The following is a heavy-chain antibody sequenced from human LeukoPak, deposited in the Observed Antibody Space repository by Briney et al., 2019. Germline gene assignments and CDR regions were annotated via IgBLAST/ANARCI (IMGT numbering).Heavy chain of an antibody. V-gene: IGHV4-34*01. CDR1: GGSFSGYY. D-gene: IGHD6-13*01. Sequence: PSETLSLTCAVYGGSFSGYYWSWIRQPPGKGLEWIGEINHSGSTNYNPSLKSRVTISVDTSKNQFSLKLSSVIAADTAVYYCARGVSSSWQSYNYFDYWGQGTLVTVSS. J-gene: IGHJ4*02. CDR2: INHSGST. CDR3: ARGVSSSWQSYNYFDY.